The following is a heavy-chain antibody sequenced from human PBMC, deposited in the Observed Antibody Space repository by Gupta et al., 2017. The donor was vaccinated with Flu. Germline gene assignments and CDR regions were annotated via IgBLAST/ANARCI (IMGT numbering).Heavy chain of an antibody. CDR2: ISGSGGST. Sequence: EVQLLESGGGLVQPGGSLRLSCAASGFTFSSYAMRWVRQAPGKGLEWVSAISGSGGSTYYADSVKGRFTISRDNSKNTLYLQMNSPRAEDTAVYYCAKDPWVVIKRSAWFDPWGQGTLVTVSS. CDR3: AKDPWVVIKRSAWFDP. CDR1: GFTFSSYA. J-gene: IGHJ5*02. D-gene: IGHD3-22*01. V-gene: IGHV3-23*01.